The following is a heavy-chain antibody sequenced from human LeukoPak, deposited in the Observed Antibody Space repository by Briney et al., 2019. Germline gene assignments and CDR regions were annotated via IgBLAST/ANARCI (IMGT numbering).Heavy chain of an antibody. Sequence: GGSLRLSCAASGFTFSSYSMNWVRQAPGKGLEWVSSISSSSSYIYYADSVKGRFTISRDNAKNSLYLQMNSLRAEDTAVYYCAKDRLPDYGDYVQPVDYWGQGTLVTVSS. CDR1: GFTFSSYS. J-gene: IGHJ4*02. CDR2: ISSSSSYI. V-gene: IGHV3-21*01. D-gene: IGHD4-17*01. CDR3: AKDRLPDYGDYVQPVDY.